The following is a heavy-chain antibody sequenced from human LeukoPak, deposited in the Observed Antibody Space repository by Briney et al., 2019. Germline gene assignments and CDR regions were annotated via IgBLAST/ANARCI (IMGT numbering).Heavy chain of an antibody. D-gene: IGHD1-26*01. CDR1: GFTVSSNY. CDR2: IYSGGGT. Sequence: GGSLRLSCAASGFTVSSNYLTWVRQAPGKGLEWVSIIYSGGGTFYADSVKDRFTISRDNSKNTLFLQMNSLRVEDTAVYYCARDSGSYPGWFDPWGQGTLVTVSS. V-gene: IGHV3-66*01. CDR3: ARDSGSYPGWFDP. J-gene: IGHJ5*02.